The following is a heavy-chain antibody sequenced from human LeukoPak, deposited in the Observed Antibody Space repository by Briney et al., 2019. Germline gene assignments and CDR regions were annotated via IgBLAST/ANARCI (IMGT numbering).Heavy chain of an antibody. V-gene: IGHV1-58*02. Sequence: ASVKVSCKTSGFTFTNSAMQWVRQARGQRLEWIGWIVVGSGNTKYAEKFQERVTITRDMSTSTSYMELSSLRSEDTAVYYCAAGGSWFDPWGQGTLVTVSS. J-gene: IGHJ5*02. CDR3: AAGGSWFDP. CDR2: IVVGSGNT. D-gene: IGHD3-3*01. CDR1: GFTFTNSA.